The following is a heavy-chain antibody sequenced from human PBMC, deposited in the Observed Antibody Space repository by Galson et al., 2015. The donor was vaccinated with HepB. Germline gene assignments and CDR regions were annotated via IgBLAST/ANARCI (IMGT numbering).Heavy chain of an antibody. J-gene: IGHJ5*02. CDR3: ARGGWNYYGSGSYYGWFDP. Sequence: SLRLSCAASGFTFSSYAMHWVRQAPGKGLEWVAVISYDGSNKYYADSVKGRFTISRDNSKNTLYLQMNSLRAEDTAVYYCARGGWNYYGSGSYYGWFDPWGQGTLVTVSS. CDR2: ISYDGSNK. CDR1: GFTFSSYA. V-gene: IGHV3-30-3*01. D-gene: IGHD3-10*01.